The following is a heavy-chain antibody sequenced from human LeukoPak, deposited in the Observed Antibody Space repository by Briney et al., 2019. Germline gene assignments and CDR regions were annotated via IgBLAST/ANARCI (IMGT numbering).Heavy chain of an antibody. CDR2: ISGSGGST. CDR3: AKDRDTSGWFHNWFDP. Sequence: GGSLRLSCAASGFTFSDSAIHWVRQAPGKGLEWVSAISGSGGSTYYADSVKGRFTISRDNSKNTLYLQMNSLRAEDTALYYCAKDRDTSGWFHNWFDPWGQGMLVTVSS. V-gene: IGHV3-23*01. D-gene: IGHD6-19*01. CDR1: GFTFSDSA. J-gene: IGHJ5*02.